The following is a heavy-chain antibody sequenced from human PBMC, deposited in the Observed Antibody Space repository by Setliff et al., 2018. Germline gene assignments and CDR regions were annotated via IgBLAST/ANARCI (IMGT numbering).Heavy chain of an antibody. J-gene: IGHJ3*02. Sequence: GGSLRLSCAASGFSFGIYEMHWFRQAPGEGLQWVSDITSGGSTYYADSVKGRFTISRDNSMNTLYLQMHGLRAEDTAVYYCAKEDEKGYGDYVYAFDIWGQGTMVTVSS. CDR3: AKEDEKGYGDYVYAFDI. V-gene: IGHV3-53*01. CDR1: GFSFGIYE. D-gene: IGHD4-17*01. CDR2: ITSGGST.